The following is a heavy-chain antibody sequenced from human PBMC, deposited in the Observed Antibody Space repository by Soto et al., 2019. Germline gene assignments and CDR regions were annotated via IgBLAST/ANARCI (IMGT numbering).Heavy chain of an antibody. Sequence: GSLRLSCAASGFTFSSYWMSWVRQAPGKGLEWVANLQQDGSVNFYVDSVKGRFTISRDNAKNSLYVQMNSLRADDTAVYYCARKNFDWLLDAFDIWGQGTMVTVSS. CDR3: ARKNFDWLLDAFDI. J-gene: IGHJ3*02. D-gene: IGHD3-9*01. CDR1: GFTFSSYW. V-gene: IGHV3-7*01. CDR2: LQQDGSVN.